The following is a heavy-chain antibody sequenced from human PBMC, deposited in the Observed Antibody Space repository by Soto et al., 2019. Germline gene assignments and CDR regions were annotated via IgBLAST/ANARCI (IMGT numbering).Heavy chain of an antibody. V-gene: IGHV3-11*04. CDR1: GFTFSDYY. CDR2: ISSSGSTI. Sequence: GGSLRLSCAASGFTFSDYYMSWIRQAPGKGLEWVSYISSSGSTIYYADSVKGRFTISRDNSKNTLYLQINSLRAEDTAVYYCAKDLVDTAMVIDYWGQGTLVTVSS. CDR3: AKDLVDTAMVIDY. J-gene: IGHJ4*02. D-gene: IGHD5-18*01.